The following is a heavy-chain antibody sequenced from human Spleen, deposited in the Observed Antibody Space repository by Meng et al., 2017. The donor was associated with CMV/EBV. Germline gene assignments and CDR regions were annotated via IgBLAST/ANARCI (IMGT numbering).Heavy chain of an antibody. D-gene: IGHD1-1*01. V-gene: IGHV3-48*03. J-gene: IGHJ4*02. CDR1: GFTFSSYE. CDR2: ISGGGSTI. Sequence: GESLKISCAASGFTFSSYEMNWVRQAPGKGLEWLSYISGGGSTIYYADSVKGRFTISRDDAKNSLYLQMNSLRAEDTAVYYCTGKGLESWGQGTLVTVSS. CDR3: TGKGLES.